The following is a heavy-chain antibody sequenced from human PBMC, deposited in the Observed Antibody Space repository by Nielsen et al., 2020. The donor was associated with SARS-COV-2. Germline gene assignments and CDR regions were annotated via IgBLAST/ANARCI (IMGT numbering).Heavy chain of an antibody. D-gene: IGHD6-19*01. CDR2: ISWNSGSI. J-gene: IGHJ4*02. CDR3: ARVSWDSSDWYRIDY. Sequence: SLKISCAASGFTFDDYAMHWVRQAPGKGLEWVSGISWNSGSIGYADSVKGRFTIYRDNAKNSLSLQVDRLRAEDTAVYYCARVSWDSSDWYRIDYWGQGTLVTVSS. CDR1: GFTFDDYA. V-gene: IGHV3-9*01.